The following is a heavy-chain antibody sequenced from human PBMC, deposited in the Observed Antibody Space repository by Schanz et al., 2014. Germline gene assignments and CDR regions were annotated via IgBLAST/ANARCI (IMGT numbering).Heavy chain of an antibody. V-gene: IGHV4-39*02. CDR1: AGSISSSSYY. D-gene: IGHD3-10*01. J-gene: IGHJ6*02. Sequence: QVQLQESGPGLVKPSETLSLTCTVSAGSISSSSYYWGWIRQPPGKGMEWVGDIYYSGYTHYNPSSRCGDARSVDSCANHYTLKQSSMSAAGAAVYYCVRRYGSGGDTPFDVWGQGTTVTVSS. CDR2: IYYSGYT. CDR3: VRRYGSGGDTPFDV.